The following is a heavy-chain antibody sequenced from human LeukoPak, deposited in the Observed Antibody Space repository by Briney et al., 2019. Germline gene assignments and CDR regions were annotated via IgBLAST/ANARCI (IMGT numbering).Heavy chain of an antibody. J-gene: IGHJ3*02. V-gene: IGHV3-23*01. CDR2: ISGSGGST. D-gene: IGHD6-19*01. CDR3: SGDSSGWYADAFDI. CDR1: GFTFSSYG. Sequence: GGSLRLSCAASGFTFSSYGMSWVRQAPGKGLEWVSAISGSGGSTYYADSVKGRFTISRDNSKNTLYLQMNSLRAEDTAVYYCSGDSSGWYADAFDIWGQGTMVTVSS.